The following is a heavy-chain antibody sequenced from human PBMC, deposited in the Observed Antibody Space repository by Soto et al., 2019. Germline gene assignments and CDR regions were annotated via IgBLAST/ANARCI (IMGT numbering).Heavy chain of an antibody. D-gene: IGHD3-10*01. CDR3: ARGSFGAAPNPSYYGMDV. V-gene: IGHV3-33*01. CDR2: IWYDGSNK. Sequence: GGSLRLSCAASGFTFSSYGMHWVRQAPGKGLEWVAVIWYDGSNKYYADSVKGRFTISRDNSKNTLYLQMNSLRAEDTAVYYCARGSFGAAPNPSYYGMDVWGQGTTVTVSS. CDR1: GFTFSSYG. J-gene: IGHJ6*02.